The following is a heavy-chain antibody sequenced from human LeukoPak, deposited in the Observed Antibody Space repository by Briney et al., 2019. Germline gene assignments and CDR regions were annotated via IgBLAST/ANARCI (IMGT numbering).Heavy chain of an antibody. D-gene: IGHD2-2*02. J-gene: IGHJ5*02. V-gene: IGHV1-2*02. CDR1: GYTFTGYY. CDR3: ARRYCSSTNCSTPGFDP. CDR2: INPSSGGT. Sequence: ASVKVSCKASGYTFTGYYIHWVRQAPGQGLEWMRWINPSSGGTNYAQKFQGRVTMTRDTSISTAYMELSSLRSDDTAVYYCARRYCSSTNCSTPGFDPWGQGTLVTVSS.